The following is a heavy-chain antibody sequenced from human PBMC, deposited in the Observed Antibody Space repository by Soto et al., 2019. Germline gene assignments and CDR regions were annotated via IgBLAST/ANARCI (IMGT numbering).Heavy chain of an antibody. J-gene: IGHJ6*02. V-gene: IGHV1-69*13. CDR1: GGTFSSYA. CDR3: AGITMIVVGAAHLYYGMDV. D-gene: IGHD3-22*01. CDR2: IIPIFGTA. Sequence: GASVKVSCKASGGTFSSYAISWVRQAPGQGLEWMGGIIPIFGTANYAQKFQGRVTITADESTSTAYMELSSLRSEDTAVYYCAGITMIVVGAAHLYYGMDVWGQGTTVTVSS.